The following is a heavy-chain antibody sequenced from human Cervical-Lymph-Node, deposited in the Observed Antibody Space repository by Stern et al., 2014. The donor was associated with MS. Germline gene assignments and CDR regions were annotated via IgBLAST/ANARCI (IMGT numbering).Heavy chain of an antibody. CDR2: IYWDDDR. D-gene: IGHD6-19*01. V-gene: IGHV2-5*02. CDR3: SQVSVEVGGQFEY. Sequence: QVTLKESGPTLVKTTQNLTLTCTFSGFSLDTHGVGVGWIRQPPGKALEWLALIYWDDDRHYNPSLKSRLTLTKDTSKNQVVFTMTNMDPVDTATYHCSQVSVEVGGQFEYWGQGALVTVSS. J-gene: IGHJ4*02. CDR1: GFSLDTHGVG.